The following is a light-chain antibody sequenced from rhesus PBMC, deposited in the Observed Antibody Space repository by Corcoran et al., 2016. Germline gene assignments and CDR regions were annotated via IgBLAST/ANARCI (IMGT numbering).Light chain of an antibody. CDR1: QSISSW. CDR3: QQYSSSPWT. CDR2: KAC. Sequence: DIQMTQSPSSLSASVGDTVTITCRASQSISSWLAWYQQKPGKAPKLLINKACSLQSGVPSRFSGSGSGTDFTLTSSSLQSEDFATYYCQQYSSSPWTFGQGTKVEIK. J-gene: IGKJ1*01. V-gene: IGKV1-22*01.